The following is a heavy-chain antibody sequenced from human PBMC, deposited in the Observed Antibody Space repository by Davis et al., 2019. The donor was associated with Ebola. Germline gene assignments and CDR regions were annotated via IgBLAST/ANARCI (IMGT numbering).Heavy chain of an antibody. D-gene: IGHD3-3*01. J-gene: IGHJ3*02. CDR2: ISYDGSNK. Sequence: GESLKISCAASGFTFSSYGMHWVRQAPGKGLEWVAVISYDGSNKYYADSVKGRFTISRDNSKNTLYLQMNSLRAEDTAVYYCASMGITIFGVVTLDAFDIWGQGTMVTVSS. CDR1: GFTFSSYG. CDR3: ASMGITIFGVVTLDAFDI. V-gene: IGHV3-30*03.